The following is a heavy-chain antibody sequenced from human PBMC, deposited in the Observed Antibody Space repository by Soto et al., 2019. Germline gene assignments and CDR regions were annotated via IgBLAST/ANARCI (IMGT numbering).Heavy chain of an antibody. CDR3: ARAVNTMIQGVRFRVDT. V-gene: IGHV1-2*02. CDR1: GYTFTAYY. D-gene: IGHD3-10*01. J-gene: IGHJ4*02. CDR2: INPNGVGT. Sequence: ASLKVSFKASGYTFTAYYIHWWLHSPLQWLEWMGWINPNGVGTKYAQKFQCSVTMTRDTSINTAYMELTRLTSDDTAVYYCARAVNTMIQGVRFRVDTWGKGTLVT.